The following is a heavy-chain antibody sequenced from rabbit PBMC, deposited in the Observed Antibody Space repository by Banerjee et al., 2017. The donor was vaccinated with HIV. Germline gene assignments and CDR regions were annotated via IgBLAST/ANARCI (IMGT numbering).Heavy chain of an antibody. D-gene: IGHD6-1*01. CDR1: GFSLSSYA. J-gene: IGHJ6*01. CDR2: IDPVFGST. V-gene: IGHV1S21*01. Sequence: EQLVESGGGLVQPGGSLKLSCKASGFSLSSYAMNWVRQAPGKGLEWIGYIDPVFGSTYCASWVNGRFTISKTSSTTVTLQMTSLTAADTATYFCARGWYTNGYGLDLWGPGTLVTVS. CDR3: ARGWYTNGYGLDL.